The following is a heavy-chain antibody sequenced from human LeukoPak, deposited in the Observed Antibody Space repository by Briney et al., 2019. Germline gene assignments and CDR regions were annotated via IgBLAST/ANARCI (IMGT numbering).Heavy chain of an antibody. CDR1: GFTFSNYD. CDR3: ARAWRGCIGGRCPYYFDY. D-gene: IGHD2-15*01. V-gene: IGHV3-13*01. J-gene: IGHJ4*02. Sequence: QPGGSLRLSCAASGFTFSNYDMHWVRQPTGKGLEWVLAIDTAGDTYYPDSVRGRFTFSRENAKNSLSLQMNSLRAEDTAVYYCARAWRGCIGGRCPYYFDYWGQGTLVTVSS. CDR2: IDTAGDT.